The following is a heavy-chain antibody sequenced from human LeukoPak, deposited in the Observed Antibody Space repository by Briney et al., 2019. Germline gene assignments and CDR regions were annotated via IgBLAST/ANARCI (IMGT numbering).Heavy chain of an antibody. Sequence: GASVKVSCKASGYTFTNSYIHWVRQAPGQGLEWMGWINPNSGGTNYAQKFQGRVTMTRDTSISTAYMELSRLRSDDTAVYYCARLMGVDYWGQGTLVTVSS. CDR1: GYTFTNSY. V-gene: IGHV1-2*02. CDR2: INPNSGGT. J-gene: IGHJ4*02. CDR3: ARLMGVDY. D-gene: IGHD3-16*01.